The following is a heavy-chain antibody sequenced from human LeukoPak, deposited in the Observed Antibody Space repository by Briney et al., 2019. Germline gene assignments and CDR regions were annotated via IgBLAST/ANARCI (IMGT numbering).Heavy chain of an antibody. CDR1: GFTFSSYA. J-gene: IGHJ3*02. CDR2: ISYDGSNK. Sequence: GGSLRLSCAASGFTFSSYAMHWVRQAPGKGLEWVAVISYDGSNKYYADSVKGRFTISRDNSKNTLYLQMNSLRAEDTAVYYCAREHLDAFDIWGQETMVTVSS. CDR3: AREHLDAFDI. V-gene: IGHV3-30-3*01.